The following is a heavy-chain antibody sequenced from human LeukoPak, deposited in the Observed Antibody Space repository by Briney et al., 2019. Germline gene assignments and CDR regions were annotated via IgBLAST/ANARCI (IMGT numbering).Heavy chain of an antibody. J-gene: IGHJ4*02. CDR2: ISSSSSYI. D-gene: IGHD3-22*01. CDR1: GFTFSSYS. Sequence: GGSLRLSCAASGFTFSSYSMNWVRQAPGKGLEWVSSISSSSSYIYYADSVKGRFTISRDNAKNSLYLQMNSLRAEDTALYYCAKDNSVNYYDSSGYSYWGQGTLVTVSS. CDR3: AKDNSVNYYDSSGYSY. V-gene: IGHV3-21*04.